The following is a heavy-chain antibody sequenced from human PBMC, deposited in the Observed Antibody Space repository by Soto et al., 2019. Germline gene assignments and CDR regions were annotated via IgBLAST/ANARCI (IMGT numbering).Heavy chain of an antibody. CDR1: GFTFSSYA. D-gene: IGHD2-2*01. J-gene: IGHJ4*02. V-gene: IGHV3-23*01. CDR2: ISGSGGST. Sequence: GGSLRLSCAASGFTFSSYAVSWVRQAPGKGLEWVSAISGSGGSTYYADSVKGRFTISRDNSKNTLYLQMNSLRAEDTAVYYCAKDQKRVPAANFDYWGQGTLVTVSS. CDR3: AKDQKRVPAANFDY.